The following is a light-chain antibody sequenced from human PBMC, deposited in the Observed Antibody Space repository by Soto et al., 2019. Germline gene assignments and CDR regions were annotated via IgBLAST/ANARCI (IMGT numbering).Light chain of an antibody. CDR2: GAS. J-gene: IGKJ3*01. CDR1: QSVSSNY. CDR3: QQYGSAPFT. V-gene: IGKV3-20*01. Sequence: EIVLTQSPGTLSLSPGERATLSCRASQSVSSNYLAWYQQKPGQAPRLLIHGASSRATGIPDRFSGSGSGTDFTLIISRLEPEDFAVYYCQQYGSAPFTFGPGTKVDIK.